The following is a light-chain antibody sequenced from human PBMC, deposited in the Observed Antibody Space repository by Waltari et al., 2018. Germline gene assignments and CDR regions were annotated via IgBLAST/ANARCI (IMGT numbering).Light chain of an antibody. J-gene: IGKJ2*01. Sequence: EIVLTQSPGTLSLSPGERATLSCRASQSVSSSYLAWYQQKPGQAPRLLIYGASSRATGIPDRVSGSGSGTDFTLTISRLEPEDFAVYYCQQYGSSPVTFGQGTKLEIK. CDR1: QSVSSSY. CDR2: GAS. V-gene: IGKV3-20*01. CDR3: QQYGSSPVT.